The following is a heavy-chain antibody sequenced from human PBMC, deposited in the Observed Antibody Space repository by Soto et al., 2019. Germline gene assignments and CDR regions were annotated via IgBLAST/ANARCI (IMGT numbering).Heavy chain of an antibody. V-gene: IGHV1-2*02. Sequence: GASVKVSCKASGYSFTDYYMHWVRQAPGQGLEWMGWINPASGGTNFAQKFQGRVTMTRDTSINTAYMELSRLTSDDTAVYYCVRAGPGTTFSSWFDPWGQGTLVTVSS. CDR3: VRAGPGTTFSSWFDP. J-gene: IGHJ5*02. D-gene: IGHD1-7*01. CDR2: INPASGGT. CDR1: GYSFTDYY.